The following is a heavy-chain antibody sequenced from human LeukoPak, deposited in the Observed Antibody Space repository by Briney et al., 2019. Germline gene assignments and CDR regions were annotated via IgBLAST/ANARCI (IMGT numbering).Heavy chain of an antibody. CDR3: AREGRITMVRGFDY. CDR1: GGSISSYY. Sequence: SETLSLTCTVSGGSISSYYWSWIRQPPGKGLEWIGYIYYSGSTNYNPSLKSRVTISVDTSKNQFSLKLSSVTAADTAVYYCAREGRITMVRGFDYWGQGTLVTVSS. D-gene: IGHD3-10*01. J-gene: IGHJ4*02. V-gene: IGHV4-59*12. CDR2: IYYSGST.